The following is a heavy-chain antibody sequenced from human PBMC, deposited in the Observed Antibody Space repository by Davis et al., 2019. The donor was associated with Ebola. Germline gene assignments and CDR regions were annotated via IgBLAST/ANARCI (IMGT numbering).Heavy chain of an antibody. CDR3: VTENWYRFES. J-gene: IGHJ4*02. D-gene: IGHD1/OR15-1a*01. Sequence: GESLKISCAASGFVFRNYVMSWVRQAPGKGLEWVGLSRNKENRYSTEYAASVKGRFTISRDDSKNLLYLEMNSLRTEDTAVYYCVTENWYRFESWGQGTLVTVSS. CDR1: GFVFRNYV. V-gene: IGHV3-72*01. CDR2: SRNKENRYST.